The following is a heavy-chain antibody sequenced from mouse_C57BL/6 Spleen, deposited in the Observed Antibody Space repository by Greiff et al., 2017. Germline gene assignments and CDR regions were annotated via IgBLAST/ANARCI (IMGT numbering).Heavy chain of an antibody. CDR2: IDPNSGGT. Sequence: QVQLQQPGAELVKPGASVKLSCKASGYTFTSYWMHWVKQRPGRGLEWIGSIDPNSGGTKYNEKFKSKATLTVDKPSSTAYMQLSSLTSEDSAVYYCAREALSNFDYWGQGTTLTVSS. J-gene: IGHJ2*01. CDR3: AREALSNFDY. V-gene: IGHV1-72*01. CDR1: GYTFTSYW. D-gene: IGHD1-1*02.